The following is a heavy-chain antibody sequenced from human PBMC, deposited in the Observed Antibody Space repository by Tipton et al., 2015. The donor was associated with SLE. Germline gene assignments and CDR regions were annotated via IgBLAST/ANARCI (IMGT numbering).Heavy chain of an antibody. V-gene: IGHV4-59*11. D-gene: IGHD4-17*01. CDR1: GGSISSHY. J-gene: IGHJ4*02. Sequence: TLSLTCTVSGGSISSHYWTWIRQPPGKGLEWIGYIYNSGSTNYNPSLESRVTISVDTSKNQFSLKLSSVTAADTAVYYCARGRKDYGDYYFDYWGQGTLVTVSS. CDR2: IYNSGST. CDR3: ARGRKDYGDYYFDY.